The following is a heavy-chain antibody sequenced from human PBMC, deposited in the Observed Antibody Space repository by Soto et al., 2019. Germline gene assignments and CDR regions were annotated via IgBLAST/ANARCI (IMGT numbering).Heavy chain of an antibody. D-gene: IGHD5-18*01. CDR2: IIPIFGTA. Sequence: SVKVSCKASGGTFSSYAISWVRQAPGQGLEWMGGIIPIFGTANYAQKFQGRVTITADKSTSTAYMELSSLRSEDTAVYYCARALDTAKRYYYYGMDVWGQGTTVTVSS. CDR1: GGTFSSYA. V-gene: IGHV1-69*06. CDR3: ARALDTAKRYYYYGMDV. J-gene: IGHJ6*02.